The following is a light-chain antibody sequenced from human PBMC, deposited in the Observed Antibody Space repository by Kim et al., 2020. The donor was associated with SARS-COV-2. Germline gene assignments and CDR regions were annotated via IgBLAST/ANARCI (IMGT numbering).Light chain of an antibody. V-gene: IGLV3-1*01. CDR3: QAWDSSTAV. J-gene: IGLJ2*01. CDR1: KLGDNY. CDR2: QDS. Sequence: SYELTQPPSVSVSPGQTASITCSGDKLGDNYACWYQQKPGQSPVLVIYQDSKRPSGITERLSGSNSGNTATLTISGTQAMDEADYYCQAWDSSTAVFGGG.